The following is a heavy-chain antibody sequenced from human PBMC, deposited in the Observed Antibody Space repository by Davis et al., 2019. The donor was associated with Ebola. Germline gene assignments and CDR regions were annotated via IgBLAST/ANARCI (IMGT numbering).Heavy chain of an antibody. D-gene: IGHD6-13*01. CDR3: VSPIAAAGGFDY. CDR1: GFTFSSYY. CDR2: ISSSSNYI. V-gene: IGHV3-21*01. J-gene: IGHJ4*02. Sequence: GGSLRLSCAASGFTFSSYYMNWVRQAPGKGLEWVSSISSSSNYIYYADSMKGRFTISRDNAKNSLFLQMNSLRAEDTAVYYCVSPIAAAGGFDYWGQGTLVTVSS.